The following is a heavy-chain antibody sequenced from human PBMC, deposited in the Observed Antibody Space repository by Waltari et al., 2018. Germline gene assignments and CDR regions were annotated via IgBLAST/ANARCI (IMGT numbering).Heavy chain of an antibody. CDR1: GGSISSSSYY. J-gene: IGHJ4*02. D-gene: IGHD3-10*01. CDR2: IYYSGST. Sequence: QLQLQESGPGLVKPSETLSLTYTVSGGSISSSSYYCGLIRRPPGKGLEWIVSIYYSGSTYYNPSLKSRVTISVDTSKNQCSLKLSSVTAADTAVYYCARSDGSGSYGPRIDYWGQGTLVTVSS. CDR3: ARSDGSGSYGPRIDY. V-gene: IGHV4-39*07.